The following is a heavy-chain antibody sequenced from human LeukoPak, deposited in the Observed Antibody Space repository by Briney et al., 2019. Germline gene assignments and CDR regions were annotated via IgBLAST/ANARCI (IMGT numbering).Heavy chain of an antibody. J-gene: IGHJ4*02. CDR2: ISWNSGSI. CDR1: GFTFDDYG. V-gene: IGHV3-9*01. CDR3: AKSHNFDY. Sequence: GGSLRLSCAASGFTFDDYGMHWVRQAPGKGLEWVSGISWNSGSIGYADSVKGRFTISRDNSENTLYLQMNSLRAEDTAVYYCAKSHNFDYWGQGTLVTVSS.